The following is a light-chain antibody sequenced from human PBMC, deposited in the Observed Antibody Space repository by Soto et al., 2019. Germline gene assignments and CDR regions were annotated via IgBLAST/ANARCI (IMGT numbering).Light chain of an antibody. J-gene: IGLJ1*01. V-gene: IGLV2-23*01. CDR3: CSFAGGSTYV. Sequence: QSVLTQPASVSGSHGQSSTLSCTGTSSDVGSYNLVSWYQQHPGKAPKLMISEGGKRPSGVSNRFSGSKSGNTASLTISGLQAEDEADYYCCSFAGGSTYVFGTGTKVTVL. CDR2: EGG. CDR1: SSDVGSYNL.